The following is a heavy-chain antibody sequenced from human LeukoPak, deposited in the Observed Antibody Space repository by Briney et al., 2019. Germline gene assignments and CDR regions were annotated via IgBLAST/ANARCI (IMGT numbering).Heavy chain of an antibody. CDR1: GYTFTGYY. D-gene: IGHD2-21*02. Sequence: ASVKLSCKASGYTFTGYYMHWVRQAPGQGLEWMGWINPNSGATNYAQKFQGRVTMTRDTSISTAYMELSRLRSDDTAVYYCAREASYCGGDCYSGRPSDAFDIWGQGTMVTVSS. V-gene: IGHV1-2*02. J-gene: IGHJ3*02. CDR3: AREASYCGGDCYSGRPSDAFDI. CDR2: INPNSGAT.